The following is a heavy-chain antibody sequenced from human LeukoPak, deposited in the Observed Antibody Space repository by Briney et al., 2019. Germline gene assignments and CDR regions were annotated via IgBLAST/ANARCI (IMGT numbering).Heavy chain of an antibody. V-gene: IGHV3-48*01. CDR3: ARDAGTFNY. CDR1: GFTFSSYS. D-gene: IGHD1-26*01. J-gene: IGHJ4*02. CDR2: ISSSSTSI. Sequence: GGSLRLSCAASGFTFSSYSMNWVRQAPGTGLEWVSYISSSSTSIYYADSVKGRFTISRDNAKNSLSPQMNSLRAEDTAVYYCARDAGTFNYWGQGTLVTVSS.